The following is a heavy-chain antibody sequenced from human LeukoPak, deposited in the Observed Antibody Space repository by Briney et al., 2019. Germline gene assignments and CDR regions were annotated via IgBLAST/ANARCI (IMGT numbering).Heavy chain of an antibody. J-gene: IGHJ4*02. CDR1: GFTFDDYG. D-gene: IGHD6-13*01. CDR3: ATLSSSWYNFDY. V-gene: IGHV3-20*04. CDR2: INWNGGST. Sequence: GGSLRLSCAASGFTFDDYGMSWVRQAPGKGLEWVSGINWNGGSTGYADSVKGRFTISRDNAKNSLYLQMNSLRAEDTALYYCATLSSSWYNFDYWGQGTLVTVSS.